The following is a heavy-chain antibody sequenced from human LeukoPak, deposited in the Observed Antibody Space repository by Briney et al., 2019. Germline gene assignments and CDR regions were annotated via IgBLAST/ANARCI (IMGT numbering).Heavy chain of an antibody. D-gene: IGHD4-11*01. Sequence: GGSLRLSCAASGFTFSSYGMHWVRQAPGKGLEWVAFIRYDGSNKYYADSVKGRFTISRDNSKNTLYLQMNSLRAEDTAVYYCAKLPSTYSNYYYYMDVWGKGTTVTASS. V-gene: IGHV3-30*02. CDR2: IRYDGSNK. CDR1: GFTFSSYG. CDR3: AKLPSTYSNYYYYMDV. J-gene: IGHJ6*03.